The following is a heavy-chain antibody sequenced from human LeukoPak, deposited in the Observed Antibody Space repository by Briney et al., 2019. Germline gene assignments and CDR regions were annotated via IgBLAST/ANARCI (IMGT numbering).Heavy chain of an antibody. V-gene: IGHV3-21*01. CDR3: AREGYYDSSGFKYAFDI. CDR2: ISSSSSYI. J-gene: IGHJ3*02. CDR1: GFTFSSYG. Sequence: GGSLRLSCAASGFTFSSYGMSWVRQAPGKGLEWVSSISSSSSYIYYADSVKGRFTISRDNAKNSLYLQMNSLRAEDTAVYYCAREGYYDSSGFKYAFDIWGQGTMVTVSS. D-gene: IGHD3-22*01.